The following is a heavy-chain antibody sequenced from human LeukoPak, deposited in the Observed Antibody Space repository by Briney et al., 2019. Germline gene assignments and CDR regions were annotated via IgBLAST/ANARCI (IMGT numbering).Heavy chain of an antibody. CDR2: ISAYNGNT. CDR3: ARDNSVGDNAWWFDP. D-gene: IGHD1-26*01. J-gene: IGHJ5*02. CDR1: GYTFTSYG. V-gene: IGHV1-18*01. Sequence: GASVKVSCKASGYTFTSYGISWVRQAPGQGLEWMGWISAYNGNTNYAQKLQGRVTMTTDTSTGTAYMELRSLRSEDTAIYYCARDNSVGDNAWWFDPWGQGTLVTVSS.